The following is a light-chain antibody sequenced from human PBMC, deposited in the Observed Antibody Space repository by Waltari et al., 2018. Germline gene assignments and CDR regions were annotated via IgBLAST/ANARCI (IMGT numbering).Light chain of an antibody. CDR3: QSYDTSLSVV. CDR2: GTS. Sequence: QSVLTQPPSVSGAPGPRVPISCTGSGSNLGAGSDVPWYQQHPGKAPKLLIYGTSTRPPGVPDRFFGSQSGTSASLAITALQAEDEAEYYCQSYDTSLSVVFGGGTKLTVL. J-gene: IGLJ2*01. CDR1: GSNLGAGSD. V-gene: IGLV1-40*01.